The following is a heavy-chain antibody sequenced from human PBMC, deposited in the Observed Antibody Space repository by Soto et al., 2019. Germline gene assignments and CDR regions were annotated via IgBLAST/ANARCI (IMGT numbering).Heavy chain of an antibody. V-gene: IGHV4-39*01. D-gene: IGHD3-10*01. J-gene: IGHJ4*02. CDR1: GGSISSSSYY. CDR3: ARHRRAYYGSGLSGY. Sequence: SETLSLTCTVSGGSISSSSYYWGWIRQPPGKGLEWIGSIYYSGSTYYNPSLKSRVTISVDTSKNQFSLKLSSVTAADTAVYYCARHRRAYYGSGLSGYWGQGTLVTVSS. CDR2: IYYSGST.